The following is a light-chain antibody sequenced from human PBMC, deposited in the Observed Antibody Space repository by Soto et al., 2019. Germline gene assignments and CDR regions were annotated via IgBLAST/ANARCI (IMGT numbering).Light chain of an antibody. V-gene: IGLV1-44*01. J-gene: IGLJ3*02. Sequence: QSVLSQPPSASGTPGQRVTISCSGSTSNIGSNTVSWYQQLPQRAPKLLIFSNDQRPSGVPDRFSGSKSGTSASLAISRLQSEDEAHYYCAVWDDGLDAWMFGGGTKVTVL. CDR2: SND. CDR3: AVWDDGLDAWM. CDR1: TSNIGSNT.